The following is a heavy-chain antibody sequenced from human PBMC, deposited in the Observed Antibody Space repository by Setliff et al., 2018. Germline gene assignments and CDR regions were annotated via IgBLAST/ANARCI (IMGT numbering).Heavy chain of an antibody. CDR2: INPNSGGT. Sequence: ASVKVSCKASGYTFTGYYMHWVRQAPGQGLEWMGWINPNSGGTNYAQKFQGRVTKTRDTSISTAYMELSRLRSDDTAVYYCARGGGSSSWYDAFDIWGQGTMVTVSS. D-gene: IGHD6-13*01. J-gene: IGHJ3*02. CDR3: ARGGGSSSWYDAFDI. CDR1: GYTFTGYY. V-gene: IGHV1-2*02.